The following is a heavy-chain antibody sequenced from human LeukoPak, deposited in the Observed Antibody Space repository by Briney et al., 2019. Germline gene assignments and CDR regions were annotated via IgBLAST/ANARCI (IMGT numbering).Heavy chain of an antibody. CDR3: LRHGSPNY. CDR2: INTDGSST. Sequence: GGSLRLSCAASGFTFSSYWMHGVRQVPGKGLVWVSRINTDGSSTNYADSVKGRFTISRDNAKNTLYLEMNSLTAEDTAVYYCLRHGSPNYWGQGTLVTVSS. D-gene: IGHD2-2*03. J-gene: IGHJ4*02. CDR1: GFTFSSYW. V-gene: IGHV3-74*01.